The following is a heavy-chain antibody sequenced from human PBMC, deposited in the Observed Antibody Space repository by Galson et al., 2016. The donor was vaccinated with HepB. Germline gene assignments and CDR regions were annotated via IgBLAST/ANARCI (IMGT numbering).Heavy chain of an antibody. CDR2: IYSGTST. V-gene: IGHV3-66*01. J-gene: IGHJ4*02. CDR3: ARVSGGWLVRRLAYFDY. Sequence: SLRLSCAASGFTVSSNYFSWVRQAPGKGLEWVSVIYSGTSTYYADSVKGRFTISRDNSKNTVYLHMNSLRAEDTGVYYCARVSGGWLVRRLAYFDYWGQGTLVTVSS. CDR1: GFTVSSNY. D-gene: IGHD6-19*01.